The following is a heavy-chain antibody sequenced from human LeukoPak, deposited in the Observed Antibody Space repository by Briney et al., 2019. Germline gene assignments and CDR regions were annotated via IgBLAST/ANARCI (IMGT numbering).Heavy chain of an antibody. J-gene: IGHJ4*02. D-gene: IGHD3-16*02. V-gene: IGHV4-34*01. CDR1: GGSFSGYY. CDR2: INHSGST. Sequence: PSETLSLTCAVYGGSFSGYYWSWIRQPPGKGLEWIGEINHSGSTNYNPSLKSRVTISVDTSKNQFSLKLSSVTAADTAVYYCARAPYVWGSYRYVMDYWGQGTLVTVSS. CDR3: ARAPYVWGSYRYVMDY.